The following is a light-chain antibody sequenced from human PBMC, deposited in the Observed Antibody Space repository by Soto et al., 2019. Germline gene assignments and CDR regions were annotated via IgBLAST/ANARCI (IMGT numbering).Light chain of an antibody. CDR1: QSVSSSY. CDR3: QQYGSSWT. V-gene: IGKV3-20*01. J-gene: IGKJ1*01. Sequence: EIVLTQSPGTLSLSPGERATLSCRASQSVSSSYLAWYQQKPGQAPRLLIYGASSRATGIPDRFSGSGSGTDFTLTISRLVPEDFAEYYCQQYGSSWTFGQGTKVEIK. CDR2: GAS.